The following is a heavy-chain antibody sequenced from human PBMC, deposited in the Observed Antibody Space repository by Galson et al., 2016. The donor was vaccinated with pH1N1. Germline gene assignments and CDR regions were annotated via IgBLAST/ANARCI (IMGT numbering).Heavy chain of an antibody. D-gene: IGHD3-3*01. V-gene: IGHV3-33*01. CDR1: GFSFSSYG. J-gene: IGHJ4*02. CDR3: ARGHDFSNGYFHYFDN. CDR2: IWYDGTKQ. Sequence: SLRLSCAASGFSFSSYGMHWVRQAPGKGLEWLALIWYDGTKQNYGDSVKGRVTISRDNSKNTLYLQLNSLRVEDTAVYFCARGHDFSNGYFHYFDNWGQGTLVTVSS.